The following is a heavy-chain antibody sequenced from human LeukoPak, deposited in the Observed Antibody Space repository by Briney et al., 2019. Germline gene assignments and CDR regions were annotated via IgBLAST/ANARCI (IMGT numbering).Heavy chain of an antibody. CDR2: IYHSGST. D-gene: IGHD2-21*02. CDR3: ARTCGGDCYSYNTESPNDAFDI. CDR1: GGSISSSNW. V-gene: IGHV4-4*02. Sequence: PSETLSLTCAVSGGSISSSNWWSWVRQPPGKGLEWIGEIYHSGSTKYNPSLKSRVTISVDKSKNQFSLKLSSVTAADTAVYYCARTCGGDCYSYNTESPNDAFDIWGQGTMVTVSS. J-gene: IGHJ3*02.